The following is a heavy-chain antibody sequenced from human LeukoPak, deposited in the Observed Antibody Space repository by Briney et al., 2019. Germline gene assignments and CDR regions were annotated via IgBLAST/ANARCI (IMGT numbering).Heavy chain of an antibody. V-gene: IGHV3-23*03. CDR3: AQDYGRDGEGTMFDY. CDR1: GFIFSDYA. J-gene: IGHJ4*02. D-gene: IGHD3-10*01. Sequence: GGSLRLSCVVSGFIFSDYAMSWVRQAPGKGLEWVSGIYEAGIATHYADSVKGRFIISRDNSKNTLYLEMNSLRAEDTAVYYCAQDYGRDGEGTMFDYWGQGILVTVSS. CDR2: IYEAGIAT.